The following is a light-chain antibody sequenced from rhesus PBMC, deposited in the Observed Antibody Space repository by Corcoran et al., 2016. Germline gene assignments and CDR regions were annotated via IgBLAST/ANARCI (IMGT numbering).Light chain of an antibody. CDR3: QQESNWKLT. CDR2: GAS. Sequence: EIVLTQSPATLALSPGERATLSCRASQSVGSYLAWYQQKHGQAPRLLIYGASSRATGIPDRFSGRGSGTDFTLTISSLEPEDVGVYYCQQESNWKLTFGGGTKVEIK. J-gene: IGKJ4*01. CDR1: QSVGSY. V-gene: IGKV3-24*04.